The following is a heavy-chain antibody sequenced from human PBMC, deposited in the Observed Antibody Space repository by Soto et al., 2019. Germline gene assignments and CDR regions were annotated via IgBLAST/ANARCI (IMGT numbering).Heavy chain of an antibody. V-gene: IGHV1-18*04. D-gene: IGHD1-26*01. CDR2: ISAYNGNT. CDR1: GYIFTSYG. Sequence: QVQLVQSGAEVKKPGASVKVSCKASGYIFTSYGISWVRQAPGQGREWMGWISAYNGNTNYAQKLQGRVTMTTDTSTSTAYMELRSLRSDDTAVYYCARGSSGGWGAREVDYCDYWGQGTLVTVSS. J-gene: IGHJ4*02. CDR3: ARGSSGGWGAREVDYCDY.